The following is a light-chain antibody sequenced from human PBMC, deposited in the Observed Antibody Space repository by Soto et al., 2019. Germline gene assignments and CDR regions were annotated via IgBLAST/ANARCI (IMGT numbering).Light chain of an antibody. CDR2: EGS. J-gene: IGLJ2*01. V-gene: IGLV2-23*01. Sequence: QSVLTQPASVSGSPGQSITISCTGTSSDVGSYNLVSWYQQHPGKAPKLMIYEGSKRPSGVSNRFSGSKSGNTASLTISGLQAEDEADYYCCSYAGSSTSLHVVFGGGTKVTVL. CDR1: SSDVGSYNL. CDR3: CSYAGSSTSLHVV.